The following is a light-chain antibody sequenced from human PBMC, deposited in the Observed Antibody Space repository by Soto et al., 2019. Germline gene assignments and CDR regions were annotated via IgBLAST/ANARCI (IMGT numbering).Light chain of an antibody. Sequence: DIQMTQSPSTLSASVGDTVTITCRASESIDNWLAWYQQKPGKAPKLLIFAASTLVRGVPSRFTGRGSGTEFTLTISSLQADDYATFFCQQYHIDWTFGQGTQVEIK. CDR1: ESIDNW. CDR2: AAS. J-gene: IGKJ1*01. V-gene: IGKV1-5*01. CDR3: QQYHIDWT.